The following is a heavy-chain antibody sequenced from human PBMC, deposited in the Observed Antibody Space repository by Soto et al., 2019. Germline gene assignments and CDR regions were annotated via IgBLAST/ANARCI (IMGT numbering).Heavy chain of an antibody. Sequence: QVQLVQSGAEVKKPGASVKVSCKASGYTCTSFGISWVRQAPGQGLEWMGWISTYNDNTKYAQRRQGRVTMTTDTSTGTAYMELRSLRSNDTAVYYCARGDGYNSFDHWGQGTLVTVSS. CDR1: GYTCTSFG. J-gene: IGHJ4*02. CDR3: ARGDGYNSFDH. CDR2: ISTYNDNT. D-gene: IGHD5-12*01. V-gene: IGHV1-18*01.